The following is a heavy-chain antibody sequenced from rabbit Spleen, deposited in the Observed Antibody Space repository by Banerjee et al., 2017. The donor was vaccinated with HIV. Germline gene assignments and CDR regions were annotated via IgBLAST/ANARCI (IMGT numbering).Heavy chain of an antibody. CDR3: ARDTGTSFSTYGMDL. Sequence: QEQLVESGGDLVQPEGSLTLTCKASGFSFSSGYDMCWVRQAPGKGLEWVACAYAGSSGSTYSAIWAKGRFTISKTSSTTVTLQMTSLTAADTATYFCARDTGTSFSTYGMDLWGPGTLVTVS. V-gene: IGHV1S45*01. J-gene: IGHJ6*01. D-gene: IGHD8-1*01. CDR2: AYAGSSGST. CDR1: GFSFSSGYD.